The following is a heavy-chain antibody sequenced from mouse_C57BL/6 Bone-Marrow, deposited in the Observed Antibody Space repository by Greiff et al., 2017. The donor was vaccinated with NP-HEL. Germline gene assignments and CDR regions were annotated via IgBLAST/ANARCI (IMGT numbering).Heavy chain of an antibody. J-gene: IGHJ3*01. V-gene: IGHV1-59*01. Sequence: VQLQQPGAELVRPGTSVKLSCKASGYTFTSYWMHWVKQRPGQGLEWIGVIDPSDSYTNYNQKFKGKATLTVDTSSSTAYMQLSSLTSEDSAVYYCAREGMVTTVPWFAYWGQGTLVTVSA. D-gene: IGHD2-2*01. CDR1: GYTFTSYW. CDR3: AREGMVTTVPWFAY. CDR2: IDPSDSYT.